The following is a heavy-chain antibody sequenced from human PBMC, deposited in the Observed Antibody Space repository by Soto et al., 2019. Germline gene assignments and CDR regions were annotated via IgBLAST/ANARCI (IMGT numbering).Heavy chain of an antibody. Sequence: QLQLQESGPGLVKPSETLSLTCTVSGGSISSSSYYWGWIRQPPGKGLEWIGSIYYSGSTYYNPSLKSRVTISVDTSKNQFSLKLSSVTAADTAVYYCARPMYSGSSPYFDYWGQGTLVTVSS. J-gene: IGHJ4*02. CDR3: ARPMYSGSSPYFDY. V-gene: IGHV4-39*01. CDR2: IYYSGST. D-gene: IGHD1-26*01. CDR1: GGSISSSSYY.